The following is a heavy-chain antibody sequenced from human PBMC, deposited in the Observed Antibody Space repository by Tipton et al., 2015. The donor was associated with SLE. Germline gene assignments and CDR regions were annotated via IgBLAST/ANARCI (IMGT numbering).Heavy chain of an antibody. J-gene: IGHJ4*02. CDR2: IKQDGSEK. V-gene: IGHV3-7*01. CDR3: AREPPPRSSSTSSTDY. D-gene: IGHD2-2*01. CDR1: GFTFSSYW. Sequence: SLRLSCAASGFTFSSYWMSWVRQAPGKGLEWVANIKQDGSEKYYVDSVKGRFTISRDNAKNSLYLQMNSLRAEDTAVYYCAREPPPRSSSTSSTDYWGQGTLFTVSS.